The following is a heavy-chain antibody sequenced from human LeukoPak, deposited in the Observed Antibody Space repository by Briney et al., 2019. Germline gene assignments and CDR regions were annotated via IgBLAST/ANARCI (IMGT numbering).Heavy chain of an antibody. V-gene: IGHV3-48*02. CDR1: GFTFSSYS. J-gene: IGHJ4*02. D-gene: IGHD4-17*01. CDR3: ARQSGTMVTTRFDY. Sequence: PGGSLRLSCAASGFTFSSYSMNWVRQAPGKGLEWVSYISSSSRTIYYADSVKGRFTISRDNAKNSLYLQMNSLRDEDTAIYYCARQSGTMVTTRFDYWGQGTLVTVSS. CDR2: ISSSSRTI.